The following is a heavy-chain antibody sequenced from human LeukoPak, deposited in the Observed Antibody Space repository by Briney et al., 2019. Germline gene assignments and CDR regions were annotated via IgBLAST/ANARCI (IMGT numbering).Heavy chain of an antibody. CDR1: GYTFTSYG. J-gene: IGHJ3*02. D-gene: IGHD4-11*01. Sequence: ASVKVSCKASGYTFTSYGISWVRQAPGQGLEWMGWISAYNGNTNYAQKLQGRVTMTADTSTSTAYMELRSLRSDDTAVYYCARENSRLDGDAFDIWGQGTMVTVSS. V-gene: IGHV1-18*01. CDR2: ISAYNGNT. CDR3: ARENSRLDGDAFDI.